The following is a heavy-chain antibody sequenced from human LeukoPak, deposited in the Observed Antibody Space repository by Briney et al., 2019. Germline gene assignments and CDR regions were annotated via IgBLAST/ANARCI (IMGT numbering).Heavy chain of an antibody. CDR3: AKSSGWNPGDY. J-gene: IGHJ4*02. CDR1: GFTFSSYG. D-gene: IGHD6-19*01. V-gene: IGHV3-33*06. Sequence: GGSLRLSCVVSGFTFSSYGMHWVRQAPGKGLEWEAVIWYDGNNKYYADSVKGRFTISRDNFKSTLYLQMNNLRAEDTAVYYCAKSSGWNPGDYWGQGTLVTVSS. CDR2: IWYDGNNK.